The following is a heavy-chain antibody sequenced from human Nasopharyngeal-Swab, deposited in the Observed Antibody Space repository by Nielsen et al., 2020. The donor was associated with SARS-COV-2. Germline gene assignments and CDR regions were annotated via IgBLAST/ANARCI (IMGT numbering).Heavy chain of an antibody. D-gene: IGHD6-19*01. Sequence: GGSLRLSCAASGFGFSAFAMSWVRQAPGKGLEWVSAAGGNDGSTFYADSVRGRFTISRDNSKNTLYLQMNGLRAEDTALYYCAKKYGTRGWYVGLDYWGQGTQVTVSS. CDR3: AKKYGTRGWYVGLDY. CDR2: AGGNDGST. V-gene: IGHV3-23*01. CDR1: GFGFSAFA. J-gene: IGHJ4*02.